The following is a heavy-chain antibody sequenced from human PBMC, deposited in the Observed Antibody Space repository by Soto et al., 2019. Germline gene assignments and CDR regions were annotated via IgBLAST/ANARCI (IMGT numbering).Heavy chain of an antibody. V-gene: IGHV3-23*01. CDR2: VGGSGDSP. Sequence: EVQLLESGGGLVQPGGSLRLSCVASGFTFSTYAMSWVRQAPGKGLEWVSGVGGSGDSPYYVDSVKGRFTISRDNSKNTLYLQMNSLRAEDSAVYFCAKDQIFCSGGNCYSPFDSWGQGTLVTVSS. CDR1: GFTFSTYA. CDR3: AKDQIFCSGGNCYSPFDS. J-gene: IGHJ4*02. D-gene: IGHD2-15*01.